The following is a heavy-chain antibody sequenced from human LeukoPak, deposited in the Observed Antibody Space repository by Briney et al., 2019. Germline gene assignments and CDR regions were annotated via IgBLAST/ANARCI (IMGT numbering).Heavy chain of an antibody. Sequence: SGTLSLTCAVYGGSFSGYYWSWIRQPPGKGLEWIGEINHSGSTNYNPSLKSRVTISVDTSKNQFSLKLSSVTAADTAVYYCARGLGYSSSPIDYWGQGTLVTVSS. CDR3: ARGLGYSSSPIDY. CDR1: GGSFSGYY. J-gene: IGHJ4*02. V-gene: IGHV4-34*01. D-gene: IGHD6-13*01. CDR2: INHSGST.